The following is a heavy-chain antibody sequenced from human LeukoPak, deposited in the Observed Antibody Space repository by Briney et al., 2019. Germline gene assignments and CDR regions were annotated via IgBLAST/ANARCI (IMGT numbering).Heavy chain of an antibody. D-gene: IGHD3-22*01. Sequence: PGGSLRLSCAASGLSLSDYHMSWIRQAPGKGLEWDSYISSSDNTIYYADSVKGRFTISTDNAKNSLFLQMNSLRAEDTAVYYCASSSGHSYWGQGTLVTVSS. J-gene: IGHJ4*02. V-gene: IGHV3-11*01. CDR1: GLSLSDYH. CDR3: ASSSGHSY. CDR2: ISSSDNTI.